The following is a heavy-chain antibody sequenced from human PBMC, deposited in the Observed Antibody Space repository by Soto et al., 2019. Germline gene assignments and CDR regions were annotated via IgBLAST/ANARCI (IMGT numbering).Heavy chain of an antibody. CDR2: IYHSGST. CDR3: ARGGGELSLSSPLDY. V-gene: IGHV4-30-2*01. CDR1: GGSISSGGYS. J-gene: IGHJ4*02. D-gene: IGHD3-16*02. Sequence: SETLSLTCAVSGGSISSGGYSWSWIRQPPGKGLEWIGYIYHSGSTYYNPSLKSRVTISVDRSKNQFSLKLSSVTGADTAVYYGARGGGELSLSSPLDYWGQGTLVTVSS.